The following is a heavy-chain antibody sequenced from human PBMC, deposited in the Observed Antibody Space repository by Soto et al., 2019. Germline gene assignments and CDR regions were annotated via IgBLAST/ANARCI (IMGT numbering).Heavy chain of an antibody. CDR3: ARRGIAVAGHIGWFDP. CDR1: GGSFSGYY. V-gene: IGHV4-34*01. J-gene: IGHJ5*02. Sequence: SETLSLTCAVYGGSFSGYYWSWIRQPPGKGLEWIGEINRSGSTNYNPSLKSRVTISVDTSKNQFSLKLSSVTAADTAVYYCARRGIAVAGHIGWFDPWGQGTLVTVSS. D-gene: IGHD6-19*01. CDR2: INRSGST.